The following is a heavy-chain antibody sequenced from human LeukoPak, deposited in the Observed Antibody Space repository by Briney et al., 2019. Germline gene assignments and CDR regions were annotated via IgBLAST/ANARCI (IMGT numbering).Heavy chain of an antibody. D-gene: IGHD2-15*01. J-gene: IGHJ5*02. CDR3: ARETRSGHFDT. CDR2: INPSSGYT. V-gene: IGHV1-2*02. CDR1: GYTFTGHY. Sequence: ASVKVSCRASGYTFTGHYLHWVRRFPGQGLEWMGWINPSSGYTKFAQKFQGRVTMTSDTSITTAYVELRRLTSDDTAIYFCARETRSGHFDTWGQGALVTVSP.